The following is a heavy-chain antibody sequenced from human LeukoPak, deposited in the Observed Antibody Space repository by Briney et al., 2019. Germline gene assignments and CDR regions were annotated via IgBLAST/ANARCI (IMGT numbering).Heavy chain of an antibody. V-gene: IGHV3-30*03. CDR1: GFTFSNYG. D-gene: IGHD2/OR15-2a*01. Sequence: GRSLRLSCAASGFTFSNYGMHWVRQAPGKGLEWVAVISYDGSNKYYTDSVKGRFTISRDNSKNTLYLQMNSLRAEDTAVYYCVRDHYYSFDYWGQGTLVTVSS. CDR3: VRDHYYSFDY. CDR2: ISYDGSNK. J-gene: IGHJ4*02.